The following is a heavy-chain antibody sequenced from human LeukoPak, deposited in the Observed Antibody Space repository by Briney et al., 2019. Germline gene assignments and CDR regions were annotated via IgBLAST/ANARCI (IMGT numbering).Heavy chain of an antibody. CDR1: GYTFTSYD. CDR2: MNPNSGNT. CDR3: ARGVDRELIFDY. V-gene: IGHV1-8*01. Sequence: GASVKVSCKASGYTFTSYDINWVRQATGQGLEWMGWMNPNSGNTGYAQKFQGRVTMTRDTSISTAYMELSRLRSDDTAVYYCARGVDRELIFDYWGQGTLVTVSS. J-gene: IGHJ4*02. D-gene: IGHD1-26*01.